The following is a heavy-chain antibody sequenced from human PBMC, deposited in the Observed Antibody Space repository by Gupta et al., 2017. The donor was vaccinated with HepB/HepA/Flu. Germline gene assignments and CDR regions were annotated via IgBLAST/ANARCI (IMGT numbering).Heavy chain of an antibody. CDR3: ARETPPAGKIFDY. CDR2: ISPTGSWT. CDR1: GSTFPHHF. D-gene: IGHD2-2*01. J-gene: IGHJ4*02. Sequence: QLLHPISEVPNPSPSVGASCKSSGSTFPHHFLHWLRQDPGQGLEWMAVISPTGSWTGYAKRFRGRLTLTRDTSTSTLYMDLTSLTFEDTAVDDGARETPPAGKIFDYWGQGTLVIVSS. V-gene: IGHV1-46*01.